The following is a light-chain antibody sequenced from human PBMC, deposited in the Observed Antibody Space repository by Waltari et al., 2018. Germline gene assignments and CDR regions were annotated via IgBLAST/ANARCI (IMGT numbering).Light chain of an antibody. V-gene: IGKV1-33*01. CDR2: YAS. Sequence: DIKMPQSTSPLSASVGDSVTITCRTSQGFNNYISWYQQTPEKAPTRLIYYASSLESGVPSRFCGSGSGTDDILTISSRLPEDIVTYYCQQYDNFPMDSFGQGTKVEIK. CDR1: QGFNNY. CDR3: QQYDNFPMDS. J-gene: IGKJ2*03.